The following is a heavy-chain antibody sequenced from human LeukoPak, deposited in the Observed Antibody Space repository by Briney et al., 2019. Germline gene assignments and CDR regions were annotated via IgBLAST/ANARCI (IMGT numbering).Heavy chain of an antibody. CDR3: ARDLGQYGDYSFDY. D-gene: IGHD4-17*01. Sequence: KSGGSLRLSCAASGFTSSSYNMNWVRQAPGKGLEWVSSISSSSSYIYYADSLKGRFTISRDNANNSLYLQMNSLRAEDTAVYYCARDLGQYGDYSFDYWGQGTLVTVSS. V-gene: IGHV3-21*01. J-gene: IGHJ4*02. CDR1: GFTSSSYN. CDR2: ISSSSSYI.